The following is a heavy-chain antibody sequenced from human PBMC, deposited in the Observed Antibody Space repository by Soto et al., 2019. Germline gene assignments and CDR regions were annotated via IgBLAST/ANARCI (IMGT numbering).Heavy chain of an antibody. CDR1: GGSISSYY. V-gene: IGHV4-59*01. Sequence: PSETLSLTCSVSGGSISSYYWSWIRQPPGKGLEWIGYIYYSGSTNYNPSLKSRVTISVDTSKNQFFLKLSSVTAADTAVYYCARDRRGPLLYSPPYYYYGMDVWGQGSTVTVSS. D-gene: IGHD3-10*02. CDR2: IYYSGST. CDR3: ARDRRGPLLYSPPYYYYGMDV. J-gene: IGHJ6*02.